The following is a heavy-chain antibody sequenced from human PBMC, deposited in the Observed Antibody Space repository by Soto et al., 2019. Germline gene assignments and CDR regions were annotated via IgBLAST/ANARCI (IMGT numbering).Heavy chain of an antibody. V-gene: IGHV1-8*01. CDR2: MNPNSGNT. D-gene: IGHD2-15*01. Sequence: ASVKVSCKASGYTITSYDINWVRQATGEGLEWMGWMNPNSGNTGYAQKFQGRVTMTRNTSISTAYMELSSLRSEDTAVYYCARGAVVVVPATSDAFDMWGPGPMLTV. CDR1: GYTITSYD. CDR3: ARGAVVVVPATSDAFDM. J-gene: IGHJ3*02.